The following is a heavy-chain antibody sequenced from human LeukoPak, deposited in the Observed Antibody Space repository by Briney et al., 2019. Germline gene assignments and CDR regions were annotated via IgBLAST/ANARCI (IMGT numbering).Heavy chain of an antibody. CDR1: GGSISINNYY. CDR2: IYYSGST. V-gene: IGHV4-39*07. Sequence: PSETLSLTCIVSGGSISINNYYWAWIRQPPGKGLEWIANIYYSGSTYYNPSLKSRVTISIDTSKNQFSLSLTSVTAADTAVYYCARDLPYDSSGYLGPVWGQGTLVTVSS. CDR3: ARDLPYDSSGYLGPV. D-gene: IGHD3-22*01. J-gene: IGHJ4*02.